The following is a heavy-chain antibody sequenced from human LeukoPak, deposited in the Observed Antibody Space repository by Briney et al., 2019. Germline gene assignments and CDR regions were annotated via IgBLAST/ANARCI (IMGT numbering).Heavy chain of an antibody. J-gene: IGHJ6*03. Sequence: PGGSLRLSCAASGFTFSSYSMSWLRQAPGKGLEWVSAISGSGGSKYYADSVKGRFTISRDNSKNTLYLQMNSLRAEDTAVYYCAKAESYYDFWSGYYSYYYMDVWGKGTTVTVSS. D-gene: IGHD3-3*01. V-gene: IGHV3-23*01. CDR1: GFTFSSYS. CDR3: AKAESYYDFWSGYYSYYYMDV. CDR2: ISGSGGSK.